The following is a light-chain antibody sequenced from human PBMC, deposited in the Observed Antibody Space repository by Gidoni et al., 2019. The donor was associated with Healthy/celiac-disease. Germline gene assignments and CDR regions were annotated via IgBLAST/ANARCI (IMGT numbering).Light chain of an antibody. CDR1: SANIGNRA. CDR3: AAWDVSLNGWV. Sequence: QSLLPQPPSVSEAPTQTVTISCSGSSANIGNRAVNWYQQVPGQAPKLLIYYDGLLPSGVSGRFSGSKSGPSASLACSWLPSEDEAGYYCAAWDVSLNGWVFGGGTKLTVL. V-gene: IGLV1-36*01. J-gene: IGLJ3*02. CDR2: YDG.